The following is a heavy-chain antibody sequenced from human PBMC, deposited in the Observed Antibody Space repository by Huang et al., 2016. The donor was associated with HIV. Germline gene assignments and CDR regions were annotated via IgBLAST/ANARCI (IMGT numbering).Heavy chain of an antibody. J-gene: IGHJ5*02. CDR2: IKHRGDA. V-gene: IGHV4-34*01. D-gene: IGHD3-22*01. CDR1: GGSFNSYF. CDR3: ARYAVSSGSSHFDH. Sequence: QVRLDQWGAGLLKPLDTLSLTCAVYGGSFNSYFWTWIRQSLGRGLEWIGEIKHRGDANYKSSLKGRLTMSVDTSKSQFSLKLTSLTAADNAIYYCARYAVSSGSSHFDHWGQGTVVTVS.